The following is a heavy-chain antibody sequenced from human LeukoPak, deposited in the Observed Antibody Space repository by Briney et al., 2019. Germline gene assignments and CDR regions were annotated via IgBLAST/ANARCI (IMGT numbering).Heavy chain of an antibody. V-gene: IGHV1-46*01. Sequence: ASVKVSCKASGYTFTGYYMHWVRQAPGQGLEWMGIINPSGGSTSYAQKFQGRVTMTRDMSTSTVYMELSSLRSEDTAVYYCARVGYYDSSGYYSFDYWGQGTLVTVSS. CDR3: ARVGYYDSSGYYSFDY. CDR2: INPSGGST. J-gene: IGHJ4*02. CDR1: GYTFTGYY. D-gene: IGHD3-22*01.